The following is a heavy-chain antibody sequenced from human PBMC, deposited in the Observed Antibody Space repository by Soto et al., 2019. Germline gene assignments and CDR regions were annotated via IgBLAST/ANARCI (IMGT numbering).Heavy chain of an antibody. J-gene: IGHJ5*02. CDR1: GGSINSYH. V-gene: IGHV4-59*01. CDR2: GHYSGTT. Sequence: QVQLQESGPGLVKPSETLSLTCTVSGGSINSYHWSWIRQPPGKGLEWIVYGHYSGTTYYNPSLKSRVTMSVDMSKNQFSLRLSSVTAADTAVYYCARTRGSGWYGDNWFDPWGQGTLVTVSS. CDR3: ARTRGSGWYGDNWFDP. D-gene: IGHD6-19*01.